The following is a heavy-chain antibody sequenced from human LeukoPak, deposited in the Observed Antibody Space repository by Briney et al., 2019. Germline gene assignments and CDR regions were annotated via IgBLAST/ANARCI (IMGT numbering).Heavy chain of an antibody. D-gene: IGHD3-9*01. V-gene: IGHV3-11*01. J-gene: IGHJ4*02. CDR2: ISSSGSTI. CDR3: ASLGMYDILTGYEDFDY. CDR1: GFTFSDYY. Sequence: GGSLRLSCAASGFTFSDYYMSWIRQAPGKGLEWVSYISSSGSTIYYADSVKGRFTISRDNAKNSLYLQMNSLRAEDTAVYYCASLGMYDILTGYEDFDYWGQGTLVTVSS.